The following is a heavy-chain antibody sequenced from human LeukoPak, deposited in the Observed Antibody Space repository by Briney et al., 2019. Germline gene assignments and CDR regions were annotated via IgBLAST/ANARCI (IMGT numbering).Heavy chain of an antibody. J-gene: IGHJ4*02. Sequence: PSETLSLTCTVSGGSISSGSYYWRWIRQPPGKGLEWIARIYTSGSTNYNPSLKSRVTISVDTSKNQFSLKLSSVTAADTAVYYCAREQQWLVRYFDYWGQGTLVTVSS. CDR2: IYTSGST. CDR3: AREQQWLVRYFDY. D-gene: IGHD6-19*01. CDR1: GGSISSGSYY. V-gene: IGHV4-61*02.